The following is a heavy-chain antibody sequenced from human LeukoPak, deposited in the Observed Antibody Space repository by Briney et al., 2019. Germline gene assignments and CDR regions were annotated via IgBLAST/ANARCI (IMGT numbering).Heavy chain of an antibody. CDR3: ARDAREVELQLVDNDY. J-gene: IGHJ4*02. D-gene: IGHD6-13*01. CDR1: GFTFSNYE. CDR2: ISSSSSYI. Sequence: PGGSLRLSCVGFGFTFSNYEMNWVRQAPGKGLEWVSSISSSSSYIYYADSVKGRFTISRDNAKNSLYLQMNSLRAEDTAVYYCARDAREVELQLVDNDYWGQGTLVTVSS. V-gene: IGHV3-21*01.